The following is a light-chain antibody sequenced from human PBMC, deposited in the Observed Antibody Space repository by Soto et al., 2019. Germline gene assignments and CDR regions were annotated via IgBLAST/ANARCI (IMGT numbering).Light chain of an antibody. V-gene: IGKV3-20*01. J-gene: IGKJ1*01. CDR2: GAS. CDR3: QQYGGSRWT. CDR1: QSVTGTN. Sequence: IVLTQSPVTLSLSPGEGATLSCRASQSVTGTNLAWYQQKLGQAPRLLIYGASSRATGIPDRFSGSGSGTDFTLTISRMEPEDFAVYYCQQYGGSRWTFGQGTKVDIK.